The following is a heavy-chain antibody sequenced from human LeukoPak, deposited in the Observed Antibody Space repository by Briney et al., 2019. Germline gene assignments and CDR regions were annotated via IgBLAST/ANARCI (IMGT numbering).Heavy chain of an antibody. D-gene: IGHD6-13*01. CDR1: GFTFSSYG. CDR3: AKDLGVSSWYPNDY. Sequence: GGSLRLSCAASGFTFSSYGMHWVRPAPGKGLEWVAGISYDGSNKYYADSVKGRFTISRDNSKNTLYLPMNSLRAEDTAGYYCAKDLGVSSWYPNDYWGQGTLVTVSS. J-gene: IGHJ4*02. V-gene: IGHV3-30*18. CDR2: ISYDGSNK.